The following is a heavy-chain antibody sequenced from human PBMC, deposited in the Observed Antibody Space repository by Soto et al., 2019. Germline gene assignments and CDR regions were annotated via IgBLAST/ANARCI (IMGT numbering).Heavy chain of an antibody. Sequence: GGSLRLSCAAPGFTFSSYAMSWVRQAPGKGLEWVSAISGSGGSTYYADSVKGRFTISRDNSKNTLYLQMNSLRAEDTAVYYCAKDRSTYYLVPPFDPWGQGTLVTVSS. CDR2: ISGSGGST. CDR3: AKDRSTYYLVPPFDP. V-gene: IGHV3-23*01. CDR1: GFTFSSYA. J-gene: IGHJ5*02. D-gene: IGHD3-10*01.